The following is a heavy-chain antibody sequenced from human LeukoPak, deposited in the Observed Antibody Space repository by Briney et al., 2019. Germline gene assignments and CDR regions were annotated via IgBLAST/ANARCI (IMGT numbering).Heavy chain of an antibody. CDR3: AKSNGYGLIDI. Sequence: PGGSLRLSCAASGFTFSNYNMNWVRQAPGKGLEWVSFISGSSEYIYYADSVKGRFTISRDNAKNSLYLQMNSLRAEDTAVYYCAKSNGYGLIDIWGQGTMVTVSS. D-gene: IGHD3-10*01. V-gene: IGHV3-21*01. CDR1: GFTFSNYN. J-gene: IGHJ3*02. CDR2: ISGSSEYI.